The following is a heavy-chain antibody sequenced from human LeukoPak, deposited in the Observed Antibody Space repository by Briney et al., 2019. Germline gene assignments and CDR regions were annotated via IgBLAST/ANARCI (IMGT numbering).Heavy chain of an antibody. Sequence: HRASVKVSCKASGGTFSSYAISWVRQAPGQGLEWMGGIIPIFGTANYAQKFQGRVTITTDESTSAAYMELSSLRSEDAAVYYCAREVHRIQLLGWFDPWGQGTLVTVSS. CDR2: IIPIFGTA. J-gene: IGHJ5*02. CDR1: GGTFSSYA. D-gene: IGHD2-2*01. CDR3: AREVHRIQLLGWFDP. V-gene: IGHV1-69*05.